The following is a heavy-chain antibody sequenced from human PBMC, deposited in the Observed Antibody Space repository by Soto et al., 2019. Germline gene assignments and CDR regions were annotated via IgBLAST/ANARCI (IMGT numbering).Heavy chain of an antibody. CDR1: GDSIRNRNYY. CDR3: ARCRGYCSGMSCFCSFDP. V-gene: IGHV4-39*02. D-gene: IGHD2-15*01. Sequence: QLQLQESGPGLVKSSENLSLTCTLSGDSIRNRNYYWGWIRQPPGKGLEWIGSIYYSGSTYYNPSLKSRVAMSLDTSKNDFSLNLSSVTAADTAVYYCARCRGYCSGMSCFCSFDPWGQGTLVSVSS. J-gene: IGHJ5*02. CDR2: IYYSGST.